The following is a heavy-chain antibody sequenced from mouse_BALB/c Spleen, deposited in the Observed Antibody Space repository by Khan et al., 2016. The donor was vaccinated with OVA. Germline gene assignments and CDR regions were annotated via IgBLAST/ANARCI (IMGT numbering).Heavy chain of an antibody. CDR1: GYTFTYYV. V-gene: IGHV1-81*01. CDR2: IYPGSDNA. J-gene: IGHJ2*01. Sequence: VQLQQSGPEPVKPGASVKMSCKASGYTFTYYVITWVKQRTGQGLEWIGEIYPGSDNAYYNERVKGKATLTADKSSNTTHMQLSSLTSEDSAVYFCARGDGYYVYFDYWGQGTTLTVSS. CDR3: ARGDGYYVYFDY. D-gene: IGHD2-3*01.